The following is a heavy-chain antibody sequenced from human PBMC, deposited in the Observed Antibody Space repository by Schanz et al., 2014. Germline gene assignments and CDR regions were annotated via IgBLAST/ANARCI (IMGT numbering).Heavy chain of an antibody. Sequence: EVQLVESGGGLVQPGGSLRLSCAASTFTFSSDWMSWVRQAPGKGLEWLGRIKSKTDGETTDYAAPVKGRFSISRDDSQSTLYLQMNSLRAEDTAVYHCVSSGSYSSYAFWGQGTLVTVSS. CDR1: TFTFSSDW. D-gene: IGHD3-10*01. V-gene: IGHV3-15*01. CDR2: IKSKTDGETT. CDR3: VSSGSYSSYAF. J-gene: IGHJ4*02.